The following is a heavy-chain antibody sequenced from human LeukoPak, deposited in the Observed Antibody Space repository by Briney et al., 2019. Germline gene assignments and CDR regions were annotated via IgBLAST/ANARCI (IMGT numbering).Heavy chain of an antibody. J-gene: IGHJ4*02. D-gene: IGHD3-10*01. CDR1: GYTFTSYG. CDR3: ARANYYGSGKKDLDY. Sequence: GASVKVSCKASGYTFTSYGISWVRQAPGQGLEWMGWMNPNSGNTGYAQKFQGRVTMTRNTSMSTAYMELNSLRSEDTAVYYCARANYYGSGKKDLDYWGQGTLVTVSS. CDR2: MNPNSGNT. V-gene: IGHV1-8*02.